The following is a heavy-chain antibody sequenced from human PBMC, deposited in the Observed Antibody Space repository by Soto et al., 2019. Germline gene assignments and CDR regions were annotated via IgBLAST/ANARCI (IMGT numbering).Heavy chain of an antibody. D-gene: IGHD2-2*01. CDR1: GGTFSSYA. J-gene: IGHJ5*02. V-gene: IGHV1-69*01. Sequence: QVQLVQSGAEVKKPGSSVKVSCKASGGTFSSYAISWVRQAPGQGLEWMGGIIPIFGTANYEQKFQGRVTITADESTSTAYMELCSLRSEDTAVYYCARGGDIVVVPGYNWFDPWGQGTLVTVSS. CDR3: ARGGDIVVVPGYNWFDP. CDR2: IIPIFGTA.